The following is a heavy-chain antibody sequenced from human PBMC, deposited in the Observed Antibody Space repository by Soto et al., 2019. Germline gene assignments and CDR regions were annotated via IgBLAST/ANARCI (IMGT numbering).Heavy chain of an antibody. Sequence: PGGSLRLSCAASGFTFSSYAMSWVRQAPGKGLEWVSAISGSGGSTYYADSVKGRFTISRDNSKNTLYLQMNSLRAEDTAVYYCAKDPIFSGYDFLNYYMDVWGKGTTVTVSS. CDR3: AKDPIFSGYDFLNYYMDV. J-gene: IGHJ6*03. V-gene: IGHV3-23*01. CDR1: GFTFSSYA. D-gene: IGHD5-12*01. CDR2: ISGSGGST.